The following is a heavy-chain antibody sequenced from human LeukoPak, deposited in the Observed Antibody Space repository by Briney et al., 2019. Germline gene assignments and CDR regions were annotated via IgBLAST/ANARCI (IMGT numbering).Heavy chain of an antibody. CDR3: ARNGDYGEGVAFDI. CDR2: IYYSGST. J-gene: IGHJ3*02. V-gene: IGHV4-59*01. Sequence: SETLSLTCTVSGGSISSYYWSWIRQPPGKGLEWIGYIYYSGSTNYNPSLKSRVTISVDTSKNQFSLKLSSVTAADTAVYYCARNGDYGEGVAFDIWGQGTMVTVSS. CDR1: GGSISSYY. D-gene: IGHD4-17*01.